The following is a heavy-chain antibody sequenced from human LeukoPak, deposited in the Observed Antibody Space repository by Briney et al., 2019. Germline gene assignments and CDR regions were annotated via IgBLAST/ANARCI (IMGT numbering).Heavy chain of an antibody. CDR1: GYTFTSYD. V-gene: IGHV1-8*03. J-gene: IGHJ6*03. CDR2: MNPNSGNT. CDR3: AKLLTGRPSGYMDV. Sequence: ASVKVSCKASGYTFTSYDINWVRQATGQGLEWMGWMNPNSGNTGYAQKFQGRVTITRNTSISTAYMELSSLRSEDTAVYYCAKLLTGRPSGYMDVWGKGTTVSVSS. D-gene: IGHD6-6*01.